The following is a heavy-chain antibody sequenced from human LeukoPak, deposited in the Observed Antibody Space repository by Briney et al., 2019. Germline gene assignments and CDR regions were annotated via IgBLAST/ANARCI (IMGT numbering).Heavy chain of an antibody. D-gene: IGHD6-19*01. J-gene: IGHJ5*02. V-gene: IGHV1-46*01. CDR3: ASRAGSGWYFVS. CDR1: GHTFTGYY. Sequence: ASVKVSCKASGHTFTGYYMHWVRQAPGQGLEWMGIIYPSGTSTSYAQKFQGRVTMTRDTSTSTVYMELSSLRSEDTAVYYCASRAGSGWYFVSWGQGTLVTVSS. CDR2: IYPSGTST.